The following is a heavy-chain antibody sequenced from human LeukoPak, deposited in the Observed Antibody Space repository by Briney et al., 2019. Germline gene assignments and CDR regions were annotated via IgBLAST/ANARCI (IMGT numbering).Heavy chain of an antibody. CDR2: IYYSGST. CDR1: GGSFSGYY. V-gene: IGHV4-59*01. D-gene: IGHD6-19*01. CDR3: ARVSSGPYDY. J-gene: IGHJ4*02. Sequence: TETLSLTCAVYGGSFSGYYWSWIRQPPGKGLEWIGYIYYSGSTNYNPSLKSRVTISVDTSKNQFSLKLSSVTAADTAVYYCARVSSGPYDYWGQGTLVTVSS.